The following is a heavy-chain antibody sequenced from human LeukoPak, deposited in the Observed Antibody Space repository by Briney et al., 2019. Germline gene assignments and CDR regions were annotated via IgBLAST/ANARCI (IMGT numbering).Heavy chain of an antibody. D-gene: IGHD1-26*01. V-gene: IGHV3-48*01. CDR1: GFTFSSYS. CDR2: ISSSSSTI. CDR3: ARLEVGATRTFYYYYMDV. J-gene: IGHJ6*03. Sequence: GGSLRLSCAASGFTFSSYSMNWVRQAPGEGLEWVSYISSSSSTIYYADSVKGRFTISRDNAKNSLYLQMNSLRAEDTAVYYCARLEVGATRTFYYYYMDVWGKGTTVTVSS.